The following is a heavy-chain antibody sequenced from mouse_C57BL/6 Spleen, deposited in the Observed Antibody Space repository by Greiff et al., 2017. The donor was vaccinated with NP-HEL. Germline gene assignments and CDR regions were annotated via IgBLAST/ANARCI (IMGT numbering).Heavy chain of an antibody. V-gene: IGHV1-82*01. Sequence: QVQLQQSGPELVKPGASVKISCKASGYAFSSSWMNWVKQRPGKGLEWIGRIYPGDGDTNYNGKFKGKATLTADKSSSTAYMQLRSLTSEDSAVYFCARAPITTVVDYAMDYWGQGTSVTVSS. D-gene: IGHD1-1*01. CDR2: IYPGDGDT. CDR1: GYAFSSSW. J-gene: IGHJ4*01. CDR3: ARAPITTVVDYAMDY.